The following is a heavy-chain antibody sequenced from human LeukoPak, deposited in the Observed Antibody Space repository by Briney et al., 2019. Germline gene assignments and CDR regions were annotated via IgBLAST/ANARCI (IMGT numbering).Heavy chain of an antibody. Sequence: ASVKVSCKVSGYTLTELSMHWVRQAPGKGLEWMGGFDPEDGETIYAQKFQGGVTMTEDTSTDTAYMELSSLRSEDTAVYYCATDLRQYYGSGSYSSSAYYYYGMDVWGQGTTVTVSS. CDR2: FDPEDGET. CDR1: GYTLTELS. CDR3: ATDLRQYYGSGSYSSSAYYYYGMDV. V-gene: IGHV1-24*01. J-gene: IGHJ6*02. D-gene: IGHD3-10*01.